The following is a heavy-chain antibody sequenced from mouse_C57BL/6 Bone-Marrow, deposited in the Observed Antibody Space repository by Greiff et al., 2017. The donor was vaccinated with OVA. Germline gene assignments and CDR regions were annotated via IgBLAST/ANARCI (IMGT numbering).Heavy chain of an antibody. D-gene: IGHD2-3*01. V-gene: IGHV1-64*01. CDR3: ARSKPHDGYYLMDPWFAY. J-gene: IGHJ3*01. Sequence: QVQLQQPGAELVKPGASVKLSCKASGYTFTSYWMHWVKQRPGQGLEWIGMIHPNSGSTNYNEKFKSKATLTVDKSSSTAYMQLSSLTSEDSAVYYCARSKPHDGYYLMDPWFAYWGQGTLVTVSA. CDR2: IHPNSGST. CDR1: GYTFTSYW.